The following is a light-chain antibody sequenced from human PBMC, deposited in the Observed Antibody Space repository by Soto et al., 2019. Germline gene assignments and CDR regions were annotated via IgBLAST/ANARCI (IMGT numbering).Light chain of an antibody. CDR3: QQYGSSLPWT. J-gene: IGKJ1*01. V-gene: IGKV3-20*01. Sequence: EIVLTQSPGTLSLSPGERATLSCRASQSVSSNYLAWYQQKHGQAPRLLIYGASSRATGIPDRFSGSGSGTDFTLTISRLEPEDFAVYYCQQYGSSLPWTFGQGTKVELK. CDR2: GAS. CDR1: QSVSSNY.